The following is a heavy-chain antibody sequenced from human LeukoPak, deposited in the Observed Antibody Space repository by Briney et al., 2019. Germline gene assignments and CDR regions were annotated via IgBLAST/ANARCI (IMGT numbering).Heavy chain of an antibody. CDR2: ISSGSGTI. CDR3: ARITGSGYYYFDY. Sequence: GGSLRLSCAASGFTFSSYSMKWVRQAPGKGLEWLSFISSGSGTIYYADSVKGRFTISRDNAKNSLFLHMNSLRDEDTAVHYCARITGSGYYYFDYWGQGTLVTVSS. CDR1: GFTFSSYS. D-gene: IGHD3-22*01. V-gene: IGHV3-48*02. J-gene: IGHJ4*02.